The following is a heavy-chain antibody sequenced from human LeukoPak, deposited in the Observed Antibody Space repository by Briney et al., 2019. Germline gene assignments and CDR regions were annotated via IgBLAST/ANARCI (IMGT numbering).Heavy chain of an antibody. Sequence: PGGSLRLSYAASGITFSNVWMSWVRQAPGKGLEWVGLIKKKTDGGTTGYAAPVEGRFTISRDDSRNTLYLQMNSLKAEDTALYYCVSGWAAADYWGQGTPVTVSS. CDR1: GITFSNVW. CDR2: IKKKTDGGTT. CDR3: VSGWAAADY. D-gene: IGHD6-13*01. J-gene: IGHJ4*02. V-gene: IGHV3-15*01.